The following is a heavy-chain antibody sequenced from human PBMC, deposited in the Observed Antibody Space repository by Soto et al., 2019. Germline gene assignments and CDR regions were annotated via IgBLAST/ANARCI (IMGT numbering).Heavy chain of an antibody. Sequence: QVQLQESGPGLVKPSETLSLSCGVSGGSISQYYWSWIRQPAGKGLEWIGRIYSGGSTNYNPSTESRVTIAVDTSKNQFSLKLSSVTAADTAVYYCARGPGGFGDFSLDYWGQGTLVTVSS. CDR1: GGSISQYY. CDR2: IYSGGST. V-gene: IGHV4-4*07. CDR3: ARGPGGFGDFSLDY. D-gene: IGHD3-10*01. J-gene: IGHJ4*02.